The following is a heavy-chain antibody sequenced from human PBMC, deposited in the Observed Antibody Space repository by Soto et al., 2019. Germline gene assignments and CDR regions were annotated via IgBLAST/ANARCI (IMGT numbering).Heavy chain of an antibody. CDR1: GYTFTSYG. CDR2: ISAYNGNT. CDR3: ARGDCSGGSCYYTVAFDI. J-gene: IGHJ3*02. V-gene: IGHV1-18*04. Sequence: ASVKVSCKASGYTFTSYGTSWVRQAPGQGLEWMGWISAYNGNTNYAQKLQGRVTMTTDTSTSTAYMELRSLRSDDTAVYYCARGDCSGGSCYYTVAFDIWGQGTMVTVSS. D-gene: IGHD2-15*01.